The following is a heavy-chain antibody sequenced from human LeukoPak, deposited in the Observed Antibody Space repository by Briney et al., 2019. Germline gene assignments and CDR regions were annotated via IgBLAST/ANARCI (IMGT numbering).Heavy chain of an antibody. J-gene: IGHJ4*02. CDR1: GYTFTGYY. Sequence: ASVKVSCKASGYTFTGYYMHWVRQAPGQGLEWMGRINPNSGGTNYAQKFQGRVTMTRDTSISTAYMELSRPRSDDTTVYYCASEDDSSGYALGYWGQGTLVTVSS. CDR3: ASEDDSSGYALGY. D-gene: IGHD3-22*01. CDR2: INPNSGGT. V-gene: IGHV1-2*06.